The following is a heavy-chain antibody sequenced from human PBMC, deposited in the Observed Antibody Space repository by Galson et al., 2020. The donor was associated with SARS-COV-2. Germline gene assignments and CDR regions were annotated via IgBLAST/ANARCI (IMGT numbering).Heavy chain of an antibody. D-gene: IGHD3-3*01. CDR3: TRDDVWSGYYSY. V-gene: IGHV3-49*04. Sequence: GGSLSLSCTAYGFTFGDYDMSWVRQAPGKGLEWVGFIRSKAYGGTTEYAASVKGRFTISRDDSKSIAYLQMNSLKTEDTAVYYCTRDDVWSGYYSYWGQGTLVTVSS. J-gene: IGHJ4*02. CDR2: IRSKAYGGTT. CDR1: GFTFGDYD.